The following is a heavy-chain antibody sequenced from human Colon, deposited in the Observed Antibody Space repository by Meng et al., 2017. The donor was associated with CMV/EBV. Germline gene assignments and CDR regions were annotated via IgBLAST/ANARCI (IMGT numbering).Heavy chain of an antibody. CDR1: GFTFSACG. D-gene: IGHD3-3*01. J-gene: IGHJ6*02. CDR2: ISYDVTDK. Sequence: GESLKISCAASGFTFSACGMHWVRQAPGKGLEGVSFISYDVTDKYYGDSVKGRYSISRDNSKNTLYLQMNSLRAEDTAVYYCAKDGANYNLWQYGMDVWGQGSTVTVSS. V-gene: IGHV3-30*02. CDR3: AKDGANYNLWQYGMDV.